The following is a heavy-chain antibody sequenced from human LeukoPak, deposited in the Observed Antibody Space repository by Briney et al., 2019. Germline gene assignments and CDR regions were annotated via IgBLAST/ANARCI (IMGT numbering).Heavy chain of an antibody. J-gene: IGHJ3*01. D-gene: IGHD3-22*01. V-gene: IGHV4-4*02. CDR1: GGSISSSNW. CDR3: ASDYYDSSGYLSL. CDR2: IYHSGST. Sequence: SETLSLTCAVSGGSISSSNWWSWVRQPPGKGLEWIGEIYHSGSTNYNPSLKSRVTISVDKSKNQFSLKLSSVTAADTAVYYCASDYYDSSGYLSLWGQGTMVTVSS.